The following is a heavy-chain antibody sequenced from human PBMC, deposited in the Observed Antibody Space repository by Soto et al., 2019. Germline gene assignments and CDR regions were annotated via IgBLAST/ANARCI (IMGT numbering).Heavy chain of an antibody. CDR1: AYSITNDNW. CDR2: IYYSGST. V-gene: IGHV4-28*01. Sequence: PSETLSLTCGVSAYSITNDNWWGWIRQPPGKGLEWIGYIYYSGSTNYNPSLKSRVTISVDTSKNQFSLKLSSVTAADTAVYYCARRYSSSFDYWGQGTLVTVSS. CDR3: ARRYSSSFDY. J-gene: IGHJ4*02. D-gene: IGHD6-13*01.